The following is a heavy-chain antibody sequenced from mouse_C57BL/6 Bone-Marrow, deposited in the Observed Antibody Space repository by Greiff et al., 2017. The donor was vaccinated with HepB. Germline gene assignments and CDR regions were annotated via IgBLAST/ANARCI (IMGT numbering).Heavy chain of an antibody. CDR1: GYAFTNYL. Sequence: QVQLQQSGAELVRPGTSVKVSCKASGYAFTNYLIEWVKQRPGQGLEWIGVINPGSGGTNYNEKLKGKATLTADKSSSTAYMQLSSLTSEDSAVYFCAYYDYDDGFDYWGQGTTLTVSS. J-gene: IGHJ2*01. CDR3: AYYDYDDGFDY. CDR2: INPGSGGT. D-gene: IGHD2-4*01. V-gene: IGHV1-54*01.